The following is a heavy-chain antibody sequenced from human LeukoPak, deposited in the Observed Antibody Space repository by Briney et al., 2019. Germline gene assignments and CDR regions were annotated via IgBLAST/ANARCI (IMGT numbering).Heavy chain of an antibody. CDR1: GYSISSGYY. D-gene: IGHD6-13*01. CDR3: ARVSTYSSSWYYYYYYMDV. J-gene: IGHJ6*03. V-gene: IGHV4-38-2*02. Sequence: ASETLSLTCSVSGYSISSGYYWGWIRQPPGKGLEWIGSIYHSGSTYYNPSLKSRVTISVDTSKNQFSLKLSSVTAADTAVYYCARVSTYSSSWYYYYYYMDVWGKGTTVTVSS. CDR2: IYHSGST.